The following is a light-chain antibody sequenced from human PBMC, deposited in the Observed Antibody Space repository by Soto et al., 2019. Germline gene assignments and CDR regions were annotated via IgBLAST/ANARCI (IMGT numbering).Light chain of an antibody. CDR2: DAS. CDR3: QQSDSTPYT. Sequence: DLQMTQSPSSLSASVGDRVTITCRASQTISTYLNWYQQKPVKAPRLLIYDASSLLSGVPSRFSGSGSGTDFTLTIGSLQPEDFATYYCQQSDSTPYTFGQGTKVEI. CDR1: QTISTY. V-gene: IGKV1-39*01. J-gene: IGKJ2*01.